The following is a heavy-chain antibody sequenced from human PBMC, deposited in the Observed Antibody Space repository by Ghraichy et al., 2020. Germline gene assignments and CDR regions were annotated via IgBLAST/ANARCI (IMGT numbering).Heavy chain of an antibody. CDR2: IYHSGST. D-gene: IGHD3-3*01. V-gene: IGHV4-38-2*02. CDR3: ARPKDFLYYFDY. J-gene: IGHJ4*02. Sequence: SETLSLTCTVSGYSISSGYYWGWIRQPPGKGLEWIGSIYHSGSTYYNPSLKSRVTISVDTSKNQFSLKLSSVTAADTAVYYCARPKDFLYYFDYWGQGTLVTVSS. CDR1: GYSISSGYY.